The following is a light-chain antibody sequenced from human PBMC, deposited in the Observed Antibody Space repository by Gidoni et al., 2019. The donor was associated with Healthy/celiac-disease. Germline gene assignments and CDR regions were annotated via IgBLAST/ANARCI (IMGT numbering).Light chain of an antibody. Sequence: QSALTQPASVSGSPGPSITISCTGTSSDVGGYNYVSWYQQHPGKAPKLMIHDVSNRPSGVSNRFSGSKSGNTASLTISGLQAEDEADYYCSSYTSSSTLVVGGGTKLTV. CDR3: SSYTSSSTLV. V-gene: IGLV2-14*01. CDR1: SSDVGGYNY. CDR2: DVS. J-gene: IGLJ2*01.